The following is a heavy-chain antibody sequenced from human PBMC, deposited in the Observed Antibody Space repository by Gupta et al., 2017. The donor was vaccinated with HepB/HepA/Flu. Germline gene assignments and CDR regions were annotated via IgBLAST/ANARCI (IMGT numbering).Heavy chain of an antibody. CDR2: ISGSGGST. Sequence: EVQVLESGGGSVQPGGSLRLSCEASGFTFSSYAMSWVRQAPGKGLEWVSGISGSGGSTYYADSVKGRFTVSRDNSKNTLDLQMNSLTVEDTAVYYCTKDQSFWTGGWPNCFDSWGQGTLVTVSS. D-gene: IGHD6-19*01. CDR1: GFTFSSYA. V-gene: IGHV3-23*01. J-gene: IGHJ4*02. CDR3: TKDQSFWTGGWPNCFDS.